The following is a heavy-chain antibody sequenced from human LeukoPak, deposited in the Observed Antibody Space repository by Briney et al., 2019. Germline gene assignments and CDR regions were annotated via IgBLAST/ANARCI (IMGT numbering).Heavy chain of an antibody. V-gene: IGHV3-48*03. CDR3: AKSSGYSGYN. CDR2: ISSSGSTI. CDR1: GFTFSSYE. J-gene: IGHJ4*02. D-gene: IGHD5-12*01. Sequence: GGSLRLSCAASGFTFSSYEMNWVRQAPGKGLEWVSYISSSGSTIYYADSVKGRFTISRDNAKNSLYLQMNSLRAEDTAVYYCAKSSGYSGYNWGQGTLVTVSS.